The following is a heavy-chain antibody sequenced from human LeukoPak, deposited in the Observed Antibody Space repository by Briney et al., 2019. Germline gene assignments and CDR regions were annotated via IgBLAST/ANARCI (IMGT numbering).Heavy chain of an antibody. V-gene: IGHV3-21*01. D-gene: IGHD4-17*01. CDR2: IGGSSRSI. CDR3: VREGYGDYSESFDY. J-gene: IGHJ4*02. Sequence: GGSLRLSCAAAGFTFSTCARGGGRQAPGKGLEWVSSIGGSSRSIYYADSVKGRFTISRDNAKNSLYLQMNTVRAEDTAVYYCVREGYGDYSESFDYLGEGTLVTVSS. CDR1: GFTFSTCA.